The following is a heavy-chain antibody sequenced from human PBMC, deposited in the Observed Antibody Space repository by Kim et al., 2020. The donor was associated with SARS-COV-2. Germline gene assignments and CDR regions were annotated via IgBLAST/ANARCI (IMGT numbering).Heavy chain of an antibody. CDR2: INHSGST. J-gene: IGHJ6*01. D-gene: IGHD6-19*01. V-gene: IGHV4-34*01. Sequence: SETLSLTCVVYGVSFSGYYWSWIRQPPGKGLEWIGEINHSGSTSDNPSLKSRFTISLDTSKNQFSLNLSSGTAADTAVYYCARARRGGWTAYYYYGLDVWGQGNTVTVSS. CDR3: ARARRGGWTAYYYYGLDV. CDR1: GVSFSGYY.